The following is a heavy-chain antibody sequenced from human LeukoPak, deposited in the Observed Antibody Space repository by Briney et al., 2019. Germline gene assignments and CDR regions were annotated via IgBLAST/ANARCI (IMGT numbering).Heavy chain of an antibody. CDR1: GFTFGSYA. J-gene: IGHJ3*02. V-gene: IGHV3-23*01. Sequence: GGSLRLSCAASGFTFGSYAMYWVRQAPGKGLEWVSGIFGSGGSAHYADSVKGRFTISRDNSKNTVYLQMDSLRVEDTAIYYCAAGTHEDAFDIWGQGTMVTVSS. CDR2: IFGSGGSA. CDR3: AAGTHEDAFDI. D-gene: IGHD1-1*01.